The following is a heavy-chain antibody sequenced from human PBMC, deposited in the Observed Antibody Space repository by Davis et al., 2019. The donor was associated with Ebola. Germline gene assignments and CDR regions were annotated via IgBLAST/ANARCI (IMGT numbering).Heavy chain of an antibody. CDR3: AKDPNSICDDP. Sequence: GESLKISCAASGFTFSSYCMHWVRQAPGKGLEWVSVISYDGSNKYYADSVKGRFNISRDNSKNTLYLQMNSLRDEDTDVYYCAKDPNSICDDPWGQGTLVTVSS. V-gene: IGHV3-30*18. J-gene: IGHJ5*02. CDR2: ISYDGSNK. CDR1: GFTFSSYC.